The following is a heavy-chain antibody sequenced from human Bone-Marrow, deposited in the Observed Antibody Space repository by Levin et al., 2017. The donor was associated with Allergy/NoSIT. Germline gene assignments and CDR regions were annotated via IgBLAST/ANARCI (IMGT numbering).Heavy chain of an antibody. CDR2: IYWNDDK. Sequence: GSGPTLVKPTQTLTLTCTFSGFSLSTSGVGVGWIRQPPGKALEWLALIYWNDDKRYSPSLKSRLTITKDTSKNQVVLTMTNMDPVDTATYYCAHRRLWTMNDAFDIWGQGTMVTVSS. J-gene: IGHJ3*02. V-gene: IGHV2-5*01. D-gene: IGHD1-1*01. CDR3: AHRRLWTMNDAFDI. CDR1: GFSLSTSGVG.